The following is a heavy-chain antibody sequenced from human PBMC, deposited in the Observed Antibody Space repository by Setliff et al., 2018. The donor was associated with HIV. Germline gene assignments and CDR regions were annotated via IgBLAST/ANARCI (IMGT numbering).Heavy chain of an antibody. CDR2: IYPGDSDT. J-gene: IGHJ6*03. Sequence: GESLKISCKGSGYSFTSYWIGWVRQMPGKGLEWMGIIYPGDSDTRYSPSFQGQVTISADKSISTAYLQWSSLKASDTAMYYCARFPMYSSSWYFYYYYMDVWGKGTTVTSP. CDR3: ARFPMYSSSWYFYYYYMDV. D-gene: IGHD6-13*01. CDR1: GYSFTSYW. V-gene: IGHV5-51*01.